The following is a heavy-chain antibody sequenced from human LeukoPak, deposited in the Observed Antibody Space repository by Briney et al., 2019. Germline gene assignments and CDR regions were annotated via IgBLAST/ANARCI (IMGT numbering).Heavy chain of an antibody. Sequence: ASVKVSCKTSGHSINTFGITWVRQAPGQGLEWIGWMSSDNGNTNYADKFQGRVTITRDTSRTTAYMGLRSLRSDDTAVYFCANVAKGRYFFYYMDVWGAGTTVTVSS. CDR1: GHSINTFG. CDR3: ANVAKGRYFFYYMDV. V-gene: IGHV1-18*01. D-gene: IGHD5-12*01. J-gene: IGHJ6*03. CDR2: MSSDNGNT.